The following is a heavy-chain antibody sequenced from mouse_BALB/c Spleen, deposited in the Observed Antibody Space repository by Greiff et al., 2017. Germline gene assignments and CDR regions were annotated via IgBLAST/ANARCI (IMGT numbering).Heavy chain of an antibody. CDR2: INPGSGGT. Sequence: QVHVKQSGAELVRPGTSVKVSCKASGYAFTNYLIEWVKQRPGQGLEWIGVINPGSGGTNYNEKFKGKATLTADKSSSTAYMQLSSLTSDDSAVYFCARSPHLSRAMDYWGQGTSVTVSS. V-gene: IGHV1-54*01. J-gene: IGHJ4*01. CDR1: GYAFTNYL. CDR3: ARSPHLSRAMDY. D-gene: IGHD1-1*01.